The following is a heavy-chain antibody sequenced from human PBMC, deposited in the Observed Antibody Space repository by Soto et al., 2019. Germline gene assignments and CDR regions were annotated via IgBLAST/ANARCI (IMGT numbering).Heavy chain of an antibody. Sequence: QVQLVQSGAEERKPGASVKVSCKSSGYTFTSYAMHWVRQAPGQRLEWMGWINAGNGNTNYSQKFQGRVTITRDTSANTAYMELSSLRSEDTAVYYCARDLSGFDPWGQGTLVTVSS. CDR1: GYTFTSYA. CDR2: INAGNGNT. V-gene: IGHV1-3*05. CDR3: ARDLSGFDP. J-gene: IGHJ5*02.